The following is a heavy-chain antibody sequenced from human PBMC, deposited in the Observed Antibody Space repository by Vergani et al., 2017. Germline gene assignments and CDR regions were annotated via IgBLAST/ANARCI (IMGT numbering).Heavy chain of an antibody. V-gene: IGHV3-21*01. J-gene: IGHJ6*02. CDR1: GFTFSSYS. D-gene: IGHD4-17*01. Sequence: EVQLVESGGGLVKPGGSLRLSCAASGFTFSSYSMNWVRQAPGKGLEWVSSISSSSSYIYYADSVKGRFTISRDNAKNSLYLQMNSLRAEDTAVYYCARDPADYGDYGYYYYGMDVWGQGTTVTVSS. CDR3: ARDPADYGDYGYYYYGMDV. CDR2: ISSSSSYI.